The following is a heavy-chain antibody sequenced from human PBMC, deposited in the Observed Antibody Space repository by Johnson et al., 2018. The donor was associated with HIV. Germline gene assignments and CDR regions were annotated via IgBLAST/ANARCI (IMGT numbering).Heavy chain of an antibody. CDR1: GFTFSSYD. CDR3: ARAQLLADDAFNN. J-gene: IGHJ3*02. Sequence: VQLVESGGGLVQPGGSLRLSCAASGFTFSSYDMHWVRQATGKGLEWVSAIGTAGDTYYPGSVKGRFTISRDNAKNTLYLQLNSLRVEDTAIYYCARAQLLADDAFNNWGQGTVVTVSS. CDR2: IGTAGDT. D-gene: IGHD6-6*01. V-gene: IGHV3-13*01.